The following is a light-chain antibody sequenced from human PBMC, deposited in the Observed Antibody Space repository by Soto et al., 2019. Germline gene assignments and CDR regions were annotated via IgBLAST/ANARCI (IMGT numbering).Light chain of an antibody. Sequence: AIQMTQSPASLSASVGERVNIPCRASQCIRNDLGWYQQKPGKAPTLLIYAASSSQSGVPSRFSGRGSGTDFTLTDSSLQPEDLATDYCRKDYNYPLTFGPGTKVDIK. V-gene: IGKV1-6*01. CDR3: RKDYNYPLT. CDR1: QCIRND. CDR2: AAS. J-gene: IGKJ3*01.